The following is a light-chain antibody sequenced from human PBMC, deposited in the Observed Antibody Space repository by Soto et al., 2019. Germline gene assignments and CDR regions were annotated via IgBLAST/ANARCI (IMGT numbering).Light chain of an antibody. V-gene: IGKV3-11*01. Sequence: EIVLTQSPATLGFSPWERATGCCRASQRVSTYLAWYQQKPGQAPRLLIFDASNRATGIPARFSGSGSGTDFTLTISSLEPDDFAVYYCQHRSNWPPWTFGQGTKVDIK. CDR1: QRVSTY. J-gene: IGKJ1*01. CDR2: DAS. CDR3: QHRSNWPPWT.